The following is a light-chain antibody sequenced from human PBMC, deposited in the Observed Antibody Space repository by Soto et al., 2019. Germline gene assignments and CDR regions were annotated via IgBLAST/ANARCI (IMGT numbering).Light chain of an antibody. Sequence: EIVMTQSPATLSVSPVERATLTCRGSQSVSSNLAWYQQKPGQAPRLLIYGASTRATGIPARFSGSGSGTEFTLTISRLEPEDFAVYYCHQYGSPGTFAQGTKVDIK. CDR2: GAS. J-gene: IGKJ1*01. CDR3: HQYGSPGT. V-gene: IGKV3-15*01. CDR1: QSVSSN.